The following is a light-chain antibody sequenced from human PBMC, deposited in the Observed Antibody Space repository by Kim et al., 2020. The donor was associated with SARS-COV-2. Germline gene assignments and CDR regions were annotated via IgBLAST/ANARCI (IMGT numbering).Light chain of an antibody. Sequence: DIQMTQSPSTLSASVGDRVTITCRASQSISNWVAWYQQKPGKAPKLLIYKASSLESGVPSRFSGSGSGTEYTLSISSLQPDDFATYYCQQYNSYSRTFGQGTKVEIK. CDR3: QQYNSYSRT. V-gene: IGKV1-5*03. CDR1: QSISNW. J-gene: IGKJ1*01. CDR2: KAS.